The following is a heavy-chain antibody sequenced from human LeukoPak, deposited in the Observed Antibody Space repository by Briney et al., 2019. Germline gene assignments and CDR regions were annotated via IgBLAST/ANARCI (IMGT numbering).Heavy chain of an antibody. CDR1: GYSISSGYY. V-gene: IGHV4-38-2*02. CDR3: ARGVYDFWSGYPPFIDY. Sequence: SETLSLTCTVSGYSISSGYYWGWIRQPPGKGLEWIGCIYHSGSTYYNPSLKSRVTISVDTSKNQFSLKLSSVTAADTAVYYCARGVYDFWSGYPPFIDYWGQGTLVTVSS. CDR2: IYHSGST. D-gene: IGHD3-3*01. J-gene: IGHJ4*02.